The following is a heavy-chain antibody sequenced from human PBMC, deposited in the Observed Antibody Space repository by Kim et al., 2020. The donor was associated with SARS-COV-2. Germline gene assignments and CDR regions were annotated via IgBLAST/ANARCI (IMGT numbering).Heavy chain of an antibody. Sequence: SETLSLTCTVSNGSIDTYYWTWIRQPPGKGLEWIGYIYYSGRTNYNPSLKSRLTISVDTSKNQFSLKLSSVTAADTAIYYFARVGVRGGSFYYYYGLDV. CDR2: IYYSGRT. CDR3: ARVGVRGGSFYYYYGLDV. CDR1: NGSIDTYY. J-gene: IGHJ6*01. V-gene: IGHV4-59*01. D-gene: IGHD3-10*01.